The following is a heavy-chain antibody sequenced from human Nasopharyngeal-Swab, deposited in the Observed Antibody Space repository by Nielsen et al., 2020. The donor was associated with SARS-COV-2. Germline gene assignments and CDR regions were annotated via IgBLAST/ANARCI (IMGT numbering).Heavy chain of an antibody. J-gene: IGHJ6*03. Sequence: GESLKISCAASGFTVSSNYMSWVRQAPGKGLEWISVIYSGGSTYYADSVKGRFTISRDNSKNTLYPQMNSLRAEDTAVYYCARDMLLGAGRAYYYYMDVWGKGTTVTVSS. D-gene: IGHD3-10*01. CDR3: ARDMLLGAGRAYYYYMDV. CDR1: GFTVSSNY. V-gene: IGHV3-53*01. CDR2: IYSGGST.